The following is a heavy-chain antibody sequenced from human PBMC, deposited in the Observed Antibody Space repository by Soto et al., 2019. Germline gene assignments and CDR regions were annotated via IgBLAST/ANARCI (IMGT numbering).Heavy chain of an antibody. CDR3: ASGAIEAAGTSRAFAI. J-gene: IGHJ3*02. Sequence: PSETLSLTCAVYGGSFSGYYWSWIRQPPGKGLEWIGEINHSGSTNYNPSLKSRVTISVDTSKNQFSLKLSSVTAADTAVYYCASGAIEAAGTSRAFAIWGQGTMVTVSS. V-gene: IGHV4-34*01. CDR2: INHSGST. CDR1: GGSFSGYY. D-gene: IGHD6-13*01.